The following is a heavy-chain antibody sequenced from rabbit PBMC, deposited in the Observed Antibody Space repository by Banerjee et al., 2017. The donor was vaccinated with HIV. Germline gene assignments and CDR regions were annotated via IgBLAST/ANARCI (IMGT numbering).Heavy chain of an antibody. CDR2: INTNSGNA. D-gene: IGHD1-1*01. CDR3: ARAYGSTGYRSHL. Sequence: QAPGKGLEWIACINTNSGNAVYASWAKGRFTISKTSSTTVTLQMTSLTAADTATYFCARAYGSTGYRSHLWGQGTLVTVS. J-gene: IGHJ3*01. V-gene: IGHV1S40*01.